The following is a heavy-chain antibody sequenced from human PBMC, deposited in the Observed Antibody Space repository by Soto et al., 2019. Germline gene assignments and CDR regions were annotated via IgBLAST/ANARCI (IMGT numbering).Heavy chain of an antibody. D-gene: IGHD4-4*01. V-gene: IGHV1-69*13. J-gene: IGHJ5*01. CDR1: GGTFRNYA. CDR2: IMPIFGKA. Sequence: SVKVSCKASGGTFRNYAFSWVRQAPGQGLEWMRGIMPIFGKAIYEQRFQGRLTITADESTSTAYMELNSLRSEDTAVYFCARHLYSNWYYPLDSWGQGTLVTVSS. CDR3: ARHLYSNWYYPLDS.